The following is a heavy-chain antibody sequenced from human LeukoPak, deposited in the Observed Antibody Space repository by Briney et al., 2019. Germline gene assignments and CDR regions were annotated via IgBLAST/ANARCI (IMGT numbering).Heavy chain of an antibody. J-gene: IGHJ1*01. V-gene: IGHV3-23*01. Sequence: GSLRLSCAASGFTFSSYAMSWVRQAPGKGLEWVSAISGSGGSTHYADSVKGRFTISRDNSKNTLYLQMNSLRAEDTAVYYCAKDPAAPDYGGKWGAEYFQHWRQGTLVTVSS. CDR3: AKDPAAPDYGGKWGAEYFQH. D-gene: IGHD4-23*01. CDR1: GFTFSSYA. CDR2: ISGSGGST.